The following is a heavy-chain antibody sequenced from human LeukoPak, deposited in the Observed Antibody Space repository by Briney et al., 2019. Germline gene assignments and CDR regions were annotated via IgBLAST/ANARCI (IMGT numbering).Heavy chain of an antibody. CDR2: ISGSGSST. D-gene: IGHD2/OR15-2a*01. CDR1: GFTFSSYN. CDR3: AKSCNSGNCYYNY. J-gene: IGHJ4*02. V-gene: IGHV3-23*01. Sequence: GGSLRLSCAASGFTFSSYNMNWVRQAPEKGLEWVSGISGSGSSTYYADSVKGRFTISRDNSENTLSLQMNSLRADDTAIYYCAKSCNSGNCYYNYWGQGTLVTVSS.